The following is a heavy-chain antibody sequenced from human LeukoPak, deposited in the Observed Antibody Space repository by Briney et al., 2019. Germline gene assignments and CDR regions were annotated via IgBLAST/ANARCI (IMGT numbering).Heavy chain of an antibody. D-gene: IGHD5-12*01. V-gene: IGHV4-59*01. Sequence: PSETLSLTCTVSGASISSYYWSWVRQPPGKGLEWIGYIHYSGSTNYNPSLKSRATISLDTPKNQFSLKLTSVTAADTAVYYCARDDYSGYDYENYWGQGTLVTVSS. CDR2: IHYSGST. CDR3: ARDDYSGYDYENY. J-gene: IGHJ4*02. CDR1: GASISSYY.